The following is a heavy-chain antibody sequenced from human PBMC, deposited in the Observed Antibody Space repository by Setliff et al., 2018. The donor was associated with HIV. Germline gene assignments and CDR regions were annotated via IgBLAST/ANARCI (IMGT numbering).Heavy chain of an antibody. CDR3: ARAPPGIQNDAFDV. V-gene: IGHV4-59*11. CDR1: GGSISSHY. J-gene: IGHJ3*01. CDR2: IYYSGST. Sequence: SSETLSLTCTVSGGSISSHYWSWIRQPPGKGLEWIGSIYYSGSTNYNPSLKSRVTISVDTSKNQFSLKLSSVTAADTAVYYCARAPPGIQNDAFDVWGQGTMVTVSS.